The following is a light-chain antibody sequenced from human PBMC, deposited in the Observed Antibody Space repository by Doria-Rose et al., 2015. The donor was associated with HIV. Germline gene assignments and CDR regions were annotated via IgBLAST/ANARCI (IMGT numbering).Light chain of an antibody. CDR1: QRSSSTY. J-gene: IGKJ1*01. V-gene: IGKV3-20*01. CDR2: DGS. Sequence: TQPPGTLSLSPGERATLSCMASQRSSSTYLAWYQQKPGQAPSLLIYDGSTRATGIPDRFSASGSGTDFTLTINRLEPEDFALYYCHQYGTSWTFGQGTKVEI. CDR3: HQYGTSWT.